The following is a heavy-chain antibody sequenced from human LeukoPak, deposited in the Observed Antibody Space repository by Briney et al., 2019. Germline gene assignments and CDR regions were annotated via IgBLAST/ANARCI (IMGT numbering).Heavy chain of an antibody. Sequence: GRSLRLSCAASGFTFDDYAMHWVRQAPGKGLEWVSGISWNSGSIGYADSVKGRFTISRDNAKNSLYLQMNSLRAEDTALYYCARVGYNGQTLRYWGQGTLVTVSS. CDR1: GFTFDDYA. V-gene: IGHV3-9*01. J-gene: IGHJ4*02. D-gene: IGHD5-24*01. CDR2: ISWNSGSI. CDR3: ARVGYNGQTLRY.